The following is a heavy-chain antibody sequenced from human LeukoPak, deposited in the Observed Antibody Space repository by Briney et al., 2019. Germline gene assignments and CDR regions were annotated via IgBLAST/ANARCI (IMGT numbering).Heavy chain of an antibody. V-gene: IGHV3-9*01. CDR2: ISWNSGSI. CDR3: AKEGQWLDKYYLDY. Sequence: PGESLRLSCAASGFTFDDYAMHWVRQAPGKGLEWVSGISWNSGSIGYADSVKGRFTISRDNAKNSLYLQMNSLRAEDTALYYCAKEGQWLDKYYLDYWGQGTLVTVSS. CDR1: GFTFDDYA. D-gene: IGHD6-19*01. J-gene: IGHJ4*02.